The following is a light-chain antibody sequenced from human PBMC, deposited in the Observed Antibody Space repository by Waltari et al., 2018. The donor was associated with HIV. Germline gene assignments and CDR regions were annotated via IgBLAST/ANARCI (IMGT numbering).Light chain of an antibody. Sequence: QSVLTQSPSTSASPGQRVTISCSGTSSNIGNNFVSWYQRLPGTAPKLLIFRNNQRPSGVPGRFSGSKSDTSASLVISVLRSEDEAEYFCAVWDGSLSAWLFGGGTKVAVL. CDR3: AVWDGSLSAWL. J-gene: IGLJ3*02. CDR1: SSNIGNNF. CDR2: RNN. V-gene: IGLV1-47*01.